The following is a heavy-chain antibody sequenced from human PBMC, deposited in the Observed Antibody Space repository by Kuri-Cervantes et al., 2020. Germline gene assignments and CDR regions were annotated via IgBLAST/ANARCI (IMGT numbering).Heavy chain of an antibody. CDR1: GFTFGDYA. Sequence: ESLKISCTASGFTFGDYAMSWIRQPPGKGLEWIGEINHSGSTNYNPSLKSRVTISVDTSKNQFSLKLSSVTAADTAVYYCARARRSSGWYQNGNWFDPWGQGTLVTVSS. D-gene: IGHD6-19*01. V-gene: IGHV4-34*01. CDR2: INHSGST. CDR3: ARARRSSGWYQNGNWFDP. J-gene: IGHJ5*02.